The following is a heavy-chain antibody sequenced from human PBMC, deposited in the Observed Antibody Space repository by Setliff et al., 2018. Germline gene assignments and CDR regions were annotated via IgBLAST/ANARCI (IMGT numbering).Heavy chain of an antibody. CDR2: IKQDGSEK. D-gene: IGHD4-17*01. V-gene: IGHV3-7*03. Sequence: GGSLRLSCAASGFTFSSYWMSWVRQAPGKGLEWVANIKQDGSEKYYVDSVKGRFTISRDDSKNTAYLQMNSLKTEDTAVYYCSRYSTVTTSFANWGQGTLVTVSS. CDR3: SRYSTVTTSFAN. J-gene: IGHJ4*02. CDR1: GFTFSSYW.